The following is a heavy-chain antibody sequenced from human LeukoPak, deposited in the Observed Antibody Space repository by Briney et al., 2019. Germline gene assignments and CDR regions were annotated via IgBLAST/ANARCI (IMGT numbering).Heavy chain of an antibody. Sequence: GESLKISCKGSGYSFTSYWIGWVRQMPGKGLEWMGIIYPGDSDTRYSPSFQGQVTISADKSINTAYLQWSSLKASDTAIYYCARLGYCSGGTCYGDYYYYMDVWGQGTLVTVSS. J-gene: IGHJ6*03. CDR2: IYPGDSDT. CDR3: ARLGYCSGGTCYGDYYYYMDV. V-gene: IGHV5-51*01. D-gene: IGHD2-15*01. CDR1: GYSFTSYW.